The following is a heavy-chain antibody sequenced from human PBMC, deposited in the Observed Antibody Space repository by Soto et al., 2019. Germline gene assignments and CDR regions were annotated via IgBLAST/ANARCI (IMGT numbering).Heavy chain of an antibody. CDR3: ARYYASRTGYFTRTENPHFGLDV. CDR1: GFTFSSYT. J-gene: IGHJ6*02. CDR2: ISSSSRYI. Sequence: PGGSLRLSCAASGFTFSSYTMNWVRQAPGRGLEWVASISSSSRYIYQADSVKSRFTISRDNANNSLYLQMNSLRAEDTGVYFCARYYASRTGYFTRTENPHFGLDVWGQGTTVTVSS. D-gene: IGHD3-9*01. V-gene: IGHV3-21*01.